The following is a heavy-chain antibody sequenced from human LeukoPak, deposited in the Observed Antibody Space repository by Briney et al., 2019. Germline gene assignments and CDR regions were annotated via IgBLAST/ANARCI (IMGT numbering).Heavy chain of an antibody. Sequence: PGGSLRLSCAASGFTFSSYAMSWVRQAPGKGLEWVSAISGSGGSTYYADSVKGRFTISRDNSKNTLYLQMNSLRAEDTAVYYCAKSPRPKTYYYDSSGYYSNPYFHYWGQGTLVTVSS. CDR3: AKSPRPKTYYYDSSGYYSNPYFHY. CDR2: ISGSGGST. V-gene: IGHV3-23*01. D-gene: IGHD3-22*01. J-gene: IGHJ4*02. CDR1: GFTFSSYA.